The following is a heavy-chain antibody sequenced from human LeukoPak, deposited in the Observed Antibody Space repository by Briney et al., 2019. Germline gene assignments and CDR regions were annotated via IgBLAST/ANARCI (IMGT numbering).Heavy chain of an antibody. Sequence: SETLSLTCTVSGGSISSYYWSWIRQPPGKGLEWIGYIYYSGSTNYNPSLKSRVTISVDTSKNQFSLKLSSVTAADTAVYYCARGRPILLWFREFRYYFDYWGQGTLVTVSS. CDR3: ARGRPILLWFREFRYYFDY. V-gene: IGHV4-59*01. CDR2: IYYSGST. J-gene: IGHJ4*02. D-gene: IGHD3-10*01. CDR1: GGSISSYY.